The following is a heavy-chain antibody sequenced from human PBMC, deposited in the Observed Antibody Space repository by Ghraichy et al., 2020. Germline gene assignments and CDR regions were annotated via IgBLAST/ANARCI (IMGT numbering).Heavy chain of an antibody. V-gene: IGHV3-15*01. Sequence: GESLNISCAASGFTFSDAWMHWVRQTPGKGLECIGRIKNKVDGGTAEYAAPVKGRFTITRDNSKNMLYLEMNSLKSEDTGVYYCTTDRFNSREYWGQGTRVTVSP. CDR2: IKNKVDGGTA. CDR3: TTDRFNSREY. CDR1: GFTFSDAW. D-gene: IGHD2/OR15-2a*01. J-gene: IGHJ4*02.